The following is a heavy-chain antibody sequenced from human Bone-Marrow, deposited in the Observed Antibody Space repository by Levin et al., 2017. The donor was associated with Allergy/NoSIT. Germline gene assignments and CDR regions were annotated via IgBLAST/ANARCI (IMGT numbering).Heavy chain of an antibody. CDR1: GFTFRSYA. J-gene: IGHJ5*02. Sequence: AGGSLRLSCAPSGFTFRSYAMSWVRQAPGKGLEWVSAVTSGGGTAYYADSVKGRFIISRDNSKNALYLQMNSLRAEDTAVYYCAKSMDYGDFVLRSWGQGTLVTVSS. V-gene: IGHV3-23*01. CDR2: VTSGGGTA. D-gene: IGHD4-17*01. CDR3: AKSMDYGDFVLRS.